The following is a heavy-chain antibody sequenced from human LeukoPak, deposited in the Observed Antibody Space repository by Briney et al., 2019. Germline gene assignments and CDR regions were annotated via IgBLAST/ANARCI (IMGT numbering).Heavy chain of an antibody. D-gene: IGHD3-22*01. CDR2: ISYDGSSK. CDR3: GRSHGYFYYFDY. Sequence: GGSLRLSCAASGFTFSTYAMHWVRQAPGKGLEWVAVISYDGSSKYYADSVKGRFTISRDNSKNTLYLQMNSLRAEDTAVYYCGRSHGYFYYFDYWGQGTPVTVSS. J-gene: IGHJ4*02. CDR1: GFTFSTYA. V-gene: IGHV3-30*04.